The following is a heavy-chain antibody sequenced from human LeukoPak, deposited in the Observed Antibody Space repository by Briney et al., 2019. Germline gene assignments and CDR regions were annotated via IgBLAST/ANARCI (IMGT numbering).Heavy chain of an antibody. CDR1: GGSFSGYY. V-gene: IGHV4-34*01. CDR2: INHSGST. CDR3: ASYYYDSSGYPYSSFDY. Sequence: PSETLSLTCAVYGGSFSGYYWSWIRQPPGKGLEWIGEINHSGSTNYNPSLKSRVTISVDTSKNQFSLKLSSVTAADTAVYFCASYYYDSSGYPYSSFDYWGQGTLVTVSS. J-gene: IGHJ4*02. D-gene: IGHD3-22*01.